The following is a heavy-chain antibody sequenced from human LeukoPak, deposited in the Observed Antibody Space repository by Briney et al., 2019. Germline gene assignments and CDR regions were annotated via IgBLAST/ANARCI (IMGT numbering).Heavy chain of an antibody. D-gene: IGHD3-22*01. Sequence: GGSLRLSCAASGFTFSSYAMSWVRQAPGKGLEWVSAISGSGGSTYYADSVKGRFTISRDNSKNTLYLQMNSLRAEDTAVYYCARGRWDDSSGYYVDEYYFDYWGQGTLVTVSS. CDR1: GFTFSSYA. CDR2: ISGSGGST. J-gene: IGHJ4*02. CDR3: ARGRWDDSSGYYVDEYYFDY. V-gene: IGHV3-23*01.